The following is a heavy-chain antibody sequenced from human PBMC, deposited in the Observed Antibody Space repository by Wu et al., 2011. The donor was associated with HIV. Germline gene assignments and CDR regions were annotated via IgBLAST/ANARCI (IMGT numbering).Heavy chain of an antibody. CDR2: ITPLFRTP. V-gene: IGHV1-69*05. J-gene: IGHJ4*02. Sequence: QVQLVQSGAEVRKPGASVKVSCTASGYAFTSQGISWVRQAPGQGLEWVGGITPLFRTPNYAQKFQGRVTITTDDSTSTVYMEVRSLRSEDTAIYYCARGREDYYASRDHSPLDSWGQGTRVSVSS. CDR3: ARGREDYYASRDHSPLDS. CDR1: GYAFTSQG. D-gene: IGHD2-8*01.